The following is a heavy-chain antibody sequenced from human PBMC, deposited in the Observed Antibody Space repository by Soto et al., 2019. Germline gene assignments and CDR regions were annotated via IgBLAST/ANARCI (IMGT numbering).Heavy chain of an antibody. V-gene: IGHV4-39*01. J-gene: IGHJ6*02. CDR1: GGSTSSSSHY. CDR3: ARHDHLRSPPDV. CDR2: IYYTGST. D-gene: IGHD3-3*02. Sequence: QLQLQESGPGLVKPSETLSLTCTVSGGSTSSSSHYWGWIRQTPGKGLEWIGSIYYTGSTYYSPSLKSRVXIXIXXSKNQSSLKVNSVPAADTALYYCARHDHLRSPPDVWGQGTTVTVSS.